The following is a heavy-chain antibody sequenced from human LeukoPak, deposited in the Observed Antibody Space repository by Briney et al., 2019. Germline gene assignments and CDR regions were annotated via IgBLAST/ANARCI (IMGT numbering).Heavy chain of an antibody. CDR2: ISSSGSTI. D-gene: IGHD4-17*01. Sequence: AGGSLRLSCAASGFTFSTYNMNWVRQAPGKGLEWVSYISSSGSTIYYADSVKGRFTISRDNAKNSLYLQMNSLRAEDTSVYYCARDTNGDGWFDPWGQGTLVTVSS. V-gene: IGHV3-48*04. CDR3: ARDTNGDGWFDP. CDR1: GFTFSTYN. J-gene: IGHJ5*02.